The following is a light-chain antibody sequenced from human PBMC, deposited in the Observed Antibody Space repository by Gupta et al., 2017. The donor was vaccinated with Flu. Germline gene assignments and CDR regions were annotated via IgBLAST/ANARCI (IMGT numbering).Light chain of an antibody. J-gene: IGLJ2*01. CDR3: DDSDASMSSFV. CDR2: RSN. V-gene: IGLV1-47*01. CDR1: NSNIGINY. Sequence: RVTISCSGGNSNIGINYVYWYPQLPAAAPKRLIYRSNKRHSGVPDRFSGSKSATAASLATXGXRSEDEXDYYCDDSDASMSSFVFGGGTKLTVL.